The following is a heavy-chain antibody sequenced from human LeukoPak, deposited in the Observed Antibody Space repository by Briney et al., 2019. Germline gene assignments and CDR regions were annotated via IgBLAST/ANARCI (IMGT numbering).Heavy chain of an antibody. CDR3: TTAYYYGSGSH. D-gene: IGHD3-10*01. CDR2: IKSKTDGGTT. V-gene: IGHV3-15*01. CDR1: GFTVSSNY. Sequence: KSGGSLRLSCAASGFTVSSNYMSWVRQAPGKGLEWVGRIKSKTDGGTTDYAAPVKGRFTISRDDSKDTLYLQMNSLKTEDTAVYYCTTAYYYGSGSHWGQGTLVTVSS. J-gene: IGHJ4*02.